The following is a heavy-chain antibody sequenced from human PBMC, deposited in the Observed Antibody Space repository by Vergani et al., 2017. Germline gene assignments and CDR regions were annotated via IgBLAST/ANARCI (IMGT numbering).Heavy chain of an antibody. D-gene: IGHD3-3*01. CDR3: ARGNAFWSGYRFDY. CDR2: IYYSGST. Sequence: QVQLQESGPGLVKPSETLSLTCTVSGGSISSYYWSWIRQPPGKGLEWIGYIYYSGSTNYNPSLKSRVTISVDTSKNQFSLKLSSVTAADTAVYYCARGNAFWSGYRFDYWGQGTLVTVSS. CDR1: GGSISSYY. J-gene: IGHJ4*02. V-gene: IGHV4-59*01.